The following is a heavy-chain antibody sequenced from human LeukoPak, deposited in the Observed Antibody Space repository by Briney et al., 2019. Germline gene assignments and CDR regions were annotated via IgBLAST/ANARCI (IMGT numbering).Heavy chain of an antibody. Sequence: PGGSLRLSCAASGFTFSSYEMNWVRQAPGKGLEWVSYISSSGSTIYYADSVKGRFTISRDNAKNSLYLQMNSLRAEDTAVYYCARTKYDYWFDPWDQGTLVTVSS. CDR1: GFTFSSYE. CDR2: ISSSGSTI. D-gene: IGHD3-16*01. CDR3: ARTKYDYWFDP. V-gene: IGHV3-48*03. J-gene: IGHJ5*02.